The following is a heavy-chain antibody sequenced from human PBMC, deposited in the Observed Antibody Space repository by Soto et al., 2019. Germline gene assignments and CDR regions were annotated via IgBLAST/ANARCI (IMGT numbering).Heavy chain of an antibody. J-gene: IGHJ5*02. CDR2: INHSGST. Sequence: TLSLTCAVYGGSFSGYYWSWIRQPPGKGLEWIGEINHSGSTNYNPSLKSRVTISVDTSKNQFSLKLSSVTAADTAVYYCARRGSSWYWFDPWGQGTLVTVSS. CDR3: ARRGSSWYWFDP. V-gene: IGHV4-34*09. D-gene: IGHD6-13*01. CDR1: GGSFSGYY.